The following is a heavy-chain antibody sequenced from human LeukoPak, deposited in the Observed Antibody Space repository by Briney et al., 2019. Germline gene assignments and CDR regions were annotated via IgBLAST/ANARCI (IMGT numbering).Heavy chain of an antibody. CDR1: GFTVSNYY. D-gene: IGHD3-22*01. CDR2: IYSGGST. Sequence: PGGSLRLSYAASGFTVSNYYMSWGRQPPGKGLEWVSVIYSGGSTYYADSVKGRFTISRDNSKNTLYLQMNSLRAEDTAVYYCARVNYYDSSDYWGQGTLVTVSS. V-gene: IGHV3-53*01. J-gene: IGHJ4*02. CDR3: ARVNYYDSSDY.